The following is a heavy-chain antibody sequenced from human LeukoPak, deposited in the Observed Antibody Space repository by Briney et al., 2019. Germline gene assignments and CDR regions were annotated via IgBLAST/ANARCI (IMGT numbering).Heavy chain of an antibody. V-gene: IGHV3-53*01. D-gene: IGHD6-19*01. J-gene: IGHJ4*02. Sequence: GGSLRLSCAASGFTVSSNYMSWVRQAPGKGLEWVSVIYSGGSTYYADSVKGRFTISRDNSKNTLYLQMNSLRAEDTAVYYCVKGASKAVAGTTDYWGQGTLVTVSS. CDR2: IYSGGST. CDR3: VKGASKAVAGTTDY. CDR1: GFTVSSNY.